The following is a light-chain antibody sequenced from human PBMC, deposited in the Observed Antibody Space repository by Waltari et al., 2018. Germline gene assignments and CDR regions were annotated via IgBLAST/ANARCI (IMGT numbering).Light chain of an antibody. CDR1: QSVLWSSNNKNY. CDR3: QQYYSSSFT. CDR2: WAS. V-gene: IGKV4-1*01. J-gene: IGKJ3*01. Sequence: DIVMTQSPDSLAVSLGERATINCKSSQSVLWSSNNKNYLAWYQQKPGQPPKLLISWASTRECGVPDRFSGSGSGTDFTLTISSLQAEDVAFYYCQQYYSSSFTFGPGTKVDIK.